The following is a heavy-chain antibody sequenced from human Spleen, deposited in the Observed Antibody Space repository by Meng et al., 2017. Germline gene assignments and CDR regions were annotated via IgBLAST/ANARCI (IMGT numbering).Heavy chain of an antibody. Sequence: GESLKISCAASGFYFNNAWMSWVRQAPGKGLEWVSVIYSGGSTYYADSVKGRFTISRDNSKNTLYLQMNSLRAEDTAVYYCARAKDFWSGYPAFDYWGQGTLVTVSS. CDR2: IYSGGST. CDR1: GFYFNNAW. CDR3: ARAKDFWSGYPAFDY. J-gene: IGHJ4*02. V-gene: IGHV3-53*01. D-gene: IGHD3-3*01.